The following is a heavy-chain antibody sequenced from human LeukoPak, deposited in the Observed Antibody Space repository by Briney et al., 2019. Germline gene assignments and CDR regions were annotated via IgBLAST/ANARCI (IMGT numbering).Heavy chain of an antibody. V-gene: IGHV4-59*01. Sequence: PSETLSLTCTVSGGSIRDDYWCWIRQPPGKGLEWVGYVSSSGRTNYNPSLKSRVTISLDASESHFSLKLTSVTAADTAVYYCARDLTSYGNLNAFDIWGQGTMVTVSS. CDR1: GGSIRDDY. J-gene: IGHJ3*02. CDR2: VSSSGRT. CDR3: ARDLTSYGNLNAFDI. D-gene: IGHD2-2*01.